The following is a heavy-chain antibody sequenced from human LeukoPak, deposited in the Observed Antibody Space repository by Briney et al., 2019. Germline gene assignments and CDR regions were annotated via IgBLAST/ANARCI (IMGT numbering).Heavy chain of an antibody. CDR1: GFTFSSYG. J-gene: IGHJ5*02. CDR3: ARERHYSSGWENWFDP. D-gene: IGHD6-19*01. CDR2: IWYDGSNK. Sequence: GGSLRLSCAASGFTFSSYGMHWVRQAPGKGLEWVAVIWYDGSNKYYADSVKGRFTISRDNSKNTLYLQMNSLRAEDTAVYYCARERHYSSGWENWFDPWGQGTLVTVSS. V-gene: IGHV3-33*01.